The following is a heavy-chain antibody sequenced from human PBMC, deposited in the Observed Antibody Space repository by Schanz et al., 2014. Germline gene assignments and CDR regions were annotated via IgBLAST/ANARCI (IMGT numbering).Heavy chain of an antibody. V-gene: IGHV3-21*04. CDR1: RIIFGTYS. CDR3: ARGSSASLSRVWFDL. CDR2: INSRSNFI. D-gene: IGHD6-6*01. J-gene: IGHJ5*02. Sequence: EVQLVESGGGLVKPGGSLRLSCTASRIIFGTYSMNWIRQTPKGLEWVSSINSRSNFIYYADSVKGRFTISRDNAKNSLYLEMNSLRAGDTAFYHCARGSSASLSRVWFDLWGQGTLVTVSS.